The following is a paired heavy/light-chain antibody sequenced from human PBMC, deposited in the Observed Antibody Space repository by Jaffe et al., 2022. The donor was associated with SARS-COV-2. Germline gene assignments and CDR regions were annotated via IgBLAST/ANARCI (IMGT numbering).Heavy chain of an antibody. CDR2: IGGVGDDT. J-gene: IGHJ5*02. D-gene: IGHD2-8*01. Sequence: ELQLLESGGGLVQPGGSLRLSCTPSGFIFSNYAMNWVRQAPGKGLEWVSSIGGVGDDTYYADSVKGRFTISRDNSKNMLYLQMNSLRVDDTAVYYCAKDAHANNRVWDWFDPWGQGTLVTVSS. CDR1: GFIFSNYA. V-gene: IGHV3-23*01. CDR3: AKDAHANNRVWDWFDP.
Light chain of an antibody. V-gene: IGKV3-20*01. CDR1: QSVTSNY. CDR2: GAS. J-gene: IGKJ2*01. CDR3: QQYGRSPPFA. Sequence: EIVLTQSPGTLSLSPGERATLSCRASQSVTSNYLAWYQQKPGQAPRLLIYGASSRATGIPDRFSGSGSGTDFTLTIRRLEPEDFAVYYCQQYGRSPPFAFGQGTKLEIK.